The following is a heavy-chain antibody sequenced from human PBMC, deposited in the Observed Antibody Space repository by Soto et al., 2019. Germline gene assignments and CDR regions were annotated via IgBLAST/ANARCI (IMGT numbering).Heavy chain of an antibody. CDR1: GFTFSSYW. CDR2: INSDGSST. J-gene: IGHJ5*02. V-gene: IGHV3-74*01. D-gene: IGHD3-3*01. Sequence: PGGSLRLSCAASGFTFSSYWMHWVRQAPGKGLVWVSRINSDGSSTSYADSVKGRFTISRDNAKNTLYLQMNSLRAEDTAVYYCARFITIFGVANWFDPWGQGTLVTVSS. CDR3: ARFITIFGVANWFDP.